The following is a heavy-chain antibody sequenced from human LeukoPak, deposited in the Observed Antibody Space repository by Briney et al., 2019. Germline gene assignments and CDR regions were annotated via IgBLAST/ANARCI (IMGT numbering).Heavy chain of an antibody. CDR1: GFTFSSYS. CDR3: ARDDRCCSGGSCYSNWFDP. J-gene: IGHJ5*02. D-gene: IGHD2-15*01. Sequence: PGGSLRLSCAASGFTFSSYSMNWVRQAPGKGLEWVSSISSSSSYIYYADSVKGRFTISRDNAKNSLYLQMNSLRAEDTAVYYCARDDRCCSGGSCYSNWFDPWGQGTLVTVSS. CDR2: ISSSSSYI. V-gene: IGHV3-21*01.